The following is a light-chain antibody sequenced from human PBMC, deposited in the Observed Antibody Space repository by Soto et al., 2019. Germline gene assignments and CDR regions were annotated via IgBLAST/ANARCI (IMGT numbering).Light chain of an antibody. CDR3: QQYNSYRT. V-gene: IGKV1-5*01. Sequence: DLQLTQSPSTLSASVGDRVTLTCRASQSISSWLARYQQKPGKAPKLLYYDASRLERGVDSRCSGRGAGTEFTLTISSLQPDDVASYCCQQYNSYRTFGQGTKVDI. J-gene: IGKJ1*01. CDR2: DAS. CDR1: QSISSW.